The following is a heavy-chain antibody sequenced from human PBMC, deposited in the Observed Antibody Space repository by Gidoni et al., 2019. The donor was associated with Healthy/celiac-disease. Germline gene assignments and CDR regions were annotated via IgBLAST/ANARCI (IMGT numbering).Heavy chain of an antibody. V-gene: IGHV3-30-3*01. D-gene: IGHD6-19*01. CDR1: GFTFSSYA. CDR3: ARTYSSGWYELDY. J-gene: IGHJ4*02. CDR2: ISYDGSNK. Sequence: QVQLVGSGGGVVQPWRSRSPSCAASGFTFSSYAMHWVRQAPGKGLEWVAVISYDGSNKYYADSVKGRFTISRDNSKNTLYLQMNSLRAEDTAVYYCARTYSSGWYELDYWGQGTLVTVSS.